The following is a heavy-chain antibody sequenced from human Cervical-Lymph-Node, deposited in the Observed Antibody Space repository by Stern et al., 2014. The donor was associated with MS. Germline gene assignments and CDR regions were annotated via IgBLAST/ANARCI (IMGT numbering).Heavy chain of an antibody. CDR3: ARGLLGSENAFDI. J-gene: IGHJ3*02. V-gene: IGHV1-18*01. CDR1: GYTFSSYG. D-gene: IGHD2-15*01. CDR2: TIAYNGNT. Sequence: VQLVQSGGGVKKPGASVQVSCKASGYTFSSYGMRWVRQAPGQGLEWMGWTIAYNGNTNYAQKLQGRVTMTTDTSMSTAYMELRSLRSDDTAVYYCARGLLGSENAFDIWGQGTMVTVSS.